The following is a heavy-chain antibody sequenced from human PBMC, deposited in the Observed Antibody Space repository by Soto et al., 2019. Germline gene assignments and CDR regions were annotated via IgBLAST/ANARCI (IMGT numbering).Heavy chain of an antibody. V-gene: IGHV3-33*01. D-gene: IGHD6-19*01. J-gene: IGHJ4*02. CDR3: ARDRYSSGWYDLDY. CDR2: IWYDGSNK. Sequence: QVQLVESGGGVVQPGRSLRLSCAASGFTFSSYGMHWVRQAPGKGLEWVAVIWYDGSNKYYADSVKGRFTISRDNSKKTMYLQMTSRRVEDTAVYYCARDRYSSGWYDLDYWGQGTLVTVSS. CDR1: GFTFSSYG.